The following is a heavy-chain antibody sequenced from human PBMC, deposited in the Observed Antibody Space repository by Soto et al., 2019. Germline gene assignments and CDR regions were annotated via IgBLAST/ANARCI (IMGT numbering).Heavy chain of an antibody. D-gene: IGHD6-19*01. CDR3: ARGAEKVAGILQWDY. Sequence: QVQLRQWGAGLLKPWETLSLTCAVYGGSFRGYYWTWIRQPPGKGLEWIGEINHSGGTNYNPSLKSRVTISVDRSKNQFSLYLRSVTAADTAVYYCARGAEKVAGILQWDYRGLGALVTVSS. CDR2: INHSGGT. CDR1: GGSFRGYY. V-gene: IGHV4-34*01. J-gene: IGHJ4*02.